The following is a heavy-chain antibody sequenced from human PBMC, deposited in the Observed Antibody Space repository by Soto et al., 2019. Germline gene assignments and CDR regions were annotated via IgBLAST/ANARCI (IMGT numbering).Heavy chain of an antibody. Sequence: ASVKVSCKASGYTFTSYAMHWVRQAPGQRLEWMGWINAGNGNTKYSQKFQGRVTITRDTSASTAYMELSSLRSEDTAVYYCARGGRPYCSGGSCYPNFDYWGQGTLVTVSS. CDR3: ARGGRPYCSGGSCYPNFDY. CDR2: INAGNGNT. CDR1: GYTFTSYA. D-gene: IGHD2-15*01. J-gene: IGHJ4*02. V-gene: IGHV1-3*01.